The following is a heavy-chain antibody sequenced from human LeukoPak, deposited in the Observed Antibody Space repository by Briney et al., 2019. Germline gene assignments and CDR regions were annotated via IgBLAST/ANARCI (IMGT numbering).Heavy chain of an antibody. CDR2: ISSNGGST. CDR1: GFTFSSYA. V-gene: IGHV3-64D*06. CDR3: VKAQGPLWLLYFDY. J-gene: IGHJ4*02. D-gene: IGHD2-15*01. Sequence: GGSLRLSCSASGFTFSSYAMHWVRQAPGKGLEYVSAISSNGGSTYYADSVEGRFTISRDNSKNTLYLQMSSLRAEDTAVYYCVKAQGPLWLLYFDYWGQGTLVTVSS.